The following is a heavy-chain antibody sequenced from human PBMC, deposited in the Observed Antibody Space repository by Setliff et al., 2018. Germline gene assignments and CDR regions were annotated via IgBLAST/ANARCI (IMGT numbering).Heavy chain of an antibody. CDR1: GYSFIRYY. D-gene: IGHD2-15*01. V-gene: IGHV1-18*04. CDR2: ISPYNGVT. Sequence: ASVKVSCKTSGYSFIRYYMYWVRQAPGQGLEWMGWISPYNGVTSYAQRFQGRVTMTTDTSTSAAYLELMSLRSDDTAVYYCAISSLSICSGDACPNAFDIWGQGTMVTV. J-gene: IGHJ3*02. CDR3: AISSLSICSGDACPNAFDI.